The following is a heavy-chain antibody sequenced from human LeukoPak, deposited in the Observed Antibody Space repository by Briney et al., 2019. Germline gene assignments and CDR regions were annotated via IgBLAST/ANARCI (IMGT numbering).Heavy chain of an antibody. CDR1: GAPFSTNY. D-gene: IGHD1-1*01. Sequence: KPSETPSLTCSVSGAPFSTNYWSWIRQPPRRGLEWIWYVFDSGSTNYNPSLKSRVTISVDTSTKQFSLRLSSVTAADTAVYYCARLYQQSKWKYYYYYMDVWGKGTAVTVSS. J-gene: IGHJ6*03. V-gene: IGHV4-59*01. CDR3: ARLYQQSKWKYYYYYMDV. CDR2: VFDSGST.